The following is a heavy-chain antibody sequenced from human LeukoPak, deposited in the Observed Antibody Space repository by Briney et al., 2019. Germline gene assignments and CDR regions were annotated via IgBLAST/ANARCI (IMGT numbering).Heavy chain of an antibody. V-gene: IGHV1-18*01. D-gene: IGHD1-26*01. CDR3: AADKGALGYYFDY. CDR1: GYTFTSYG. CDR2: IATYNDNT. J-gene: IGHJ4*02. Sequence: ASVKVSCKASGYTFTSYGFSWVRQAPGQGLEWMGWIATYNDNTNYAKNLQGRVTMTTGTSTSTAYMELRSLRSDDTAVYYCAADKGALGYYFDYWGQGTLVTVSS.